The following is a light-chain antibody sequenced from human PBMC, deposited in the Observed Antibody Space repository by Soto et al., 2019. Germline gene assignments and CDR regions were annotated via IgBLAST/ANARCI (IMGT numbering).Light chain of an antibody. CDR1: SSDVGGYNY. CDR3: NSSTSSNTYV. CDR2: EVN. Sequence: QSLLAEPASVSGSPPQPITISCTRTSSDVGGYNYVSWYQQHPGRAPKLLIYEVNNRPSGVSNRFSGSKSGNTASLTISGLQAEEEADYYCNSSTSSNTYVFGTGTKVTVL. J-gene: IGLJ1*01. V-gene: IGLV2-14*01.